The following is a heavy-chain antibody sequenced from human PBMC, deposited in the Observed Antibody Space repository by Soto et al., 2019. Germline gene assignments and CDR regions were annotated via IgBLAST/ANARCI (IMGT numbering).Heavy chain of an antibody. CDR3: ARDYYDSRGYYRYFDL. CDR1: GYTFTSYG. J-gene: IGHJ2*01. V-gene: IGHV1-18*01. Sequence: QVQLVQSGAEVKKPCASVKVSCKASGYTFTSYGISWVRQAPGQGLEWMGWISAYNGNTNYAQKVQGRVTLTTDTSTRAASLELSGLRSDDTALYYCARDYYDSRGYYRYFDLWGRGTLVTVSS. D-gene: IGHD3-22*01. CDR2: ISAYNGNT.